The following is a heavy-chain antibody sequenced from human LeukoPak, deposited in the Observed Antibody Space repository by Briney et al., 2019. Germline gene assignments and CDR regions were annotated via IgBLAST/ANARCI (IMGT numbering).Heavy chain of an antibody. CDR3: AKGIAVAGTEGYYFDY. Sequence: GGSLRLSCAASGFTFNTYTMHWVRQAPGKGLEWVTIISWDGGSTYYADSVKGRFTISRDNSKNSLYLQMNSLRTEDTALYYCAKGIAVAGTEGYYFDYWGQGTLVTVSS. D-gene: IGHD6-19*01. CDR2: ISWDGGST. J-gene: IGHJ4*02. V-gene: IGHV3-43*01. CDR1: GFTFNTYT.